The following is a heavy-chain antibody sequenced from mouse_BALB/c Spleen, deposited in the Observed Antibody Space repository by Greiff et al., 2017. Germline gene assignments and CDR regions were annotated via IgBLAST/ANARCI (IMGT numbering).Heavy chain of an antibody. CDR1: GFTFSSFG. V-gene: IGHV5-17*02. J-gene: IGHJ4*01. CDR3: ARRGYAMDY. CDR2: ISSGSSTI. Sequence: EVQVVESGGGLVQPGGSRKLSCAASGFTFSSFGMHWVRQASEKGLEWVAYISSGSSTIYYADTVKGRFTISRDNPKNTLFLQMTSLRSEDTAMYYCARRGYAMDYWGQGTSVTVSS.